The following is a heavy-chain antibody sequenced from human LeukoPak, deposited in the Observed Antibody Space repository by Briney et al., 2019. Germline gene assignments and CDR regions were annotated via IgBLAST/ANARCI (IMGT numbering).Heavy chain of an antibody. D-gene: IGHD1-26*01. CDR3: AIAAGWELGY. V-gene: IGHV3-7*01. Sequence: GGSLRLSCAASGFSFSSYWMSWVRQAPGKGPEWLANINQDGSEENYVDSAKGRFTISRDGAKNSLYLQMNSLRAEDTAVYYCAIAAGWELGYWGQGTLVTVSS. CDR2: INQDGSEE. CDR1: GFSFSSYW. J-gene: IGHJ4*02.